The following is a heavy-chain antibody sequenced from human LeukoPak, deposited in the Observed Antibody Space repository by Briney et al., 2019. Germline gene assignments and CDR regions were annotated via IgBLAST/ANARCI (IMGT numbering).Heavy chain of an antibody. CDR2: INPNSGGT. Sequence: ASVKVSGKASGYTFTGYYMHWVRQAPGQGLEWMGWINPNSGGTNYAQKFQGRVTMTRDTSISTAYMELSRLRSDDTAVYYCARCVAAGIGCYYGMDVWGQGTTVTVSS. V-gene: IGHV1-2*02. CDR3: ARCVAAGIGCYYGMDV. J-gene: IGHJ6*02. CDR1: GYTFTGYY. D-gene: IGHD6-13*01.